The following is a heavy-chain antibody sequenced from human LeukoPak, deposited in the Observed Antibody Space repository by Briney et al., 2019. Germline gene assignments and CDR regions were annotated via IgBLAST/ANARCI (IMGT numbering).Heavy chain of an antibody. CDR3: ARGPNSSGWPYYYYGMDV. CDR1: GYTFTSYA. J-gene: IGHJ6*02. V-gene: IGHV1-18*01. CDR2: ISAYNGNT. Sequence: ASVKVSCKASGYTFTSYAISWVRQAPGQGLEWMGWISAYNGNTNYAQKLQGRVTMTTDTSTSTAYMELRSLRSDDTAVYYCARGPNSSGWPYYYYGMDVWGQGTTVTVSS. D-gene: IGHD6-19*01.